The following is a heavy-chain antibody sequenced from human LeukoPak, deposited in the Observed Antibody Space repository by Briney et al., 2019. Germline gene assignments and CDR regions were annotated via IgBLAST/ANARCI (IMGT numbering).Heavy chain of an antibody. Sequence: ASETLSLTCAVYGGSFRGYYWSWIRQPPGKGLEWIGEINHSGSTNYNPSLKSRVTISVDTSKNQFSLKLSSVTAADTAVYYCARGLGLGTAHIDYWGQGTLVTVSS. V-gene: IGHV4-34*01. J-gene: IGHJ4*02. D-gene: IGHD2-21*02. CDR3: ARGLGLGTAHIDY. CDR1: GGSFRGYY. CDR2: INHSGST.